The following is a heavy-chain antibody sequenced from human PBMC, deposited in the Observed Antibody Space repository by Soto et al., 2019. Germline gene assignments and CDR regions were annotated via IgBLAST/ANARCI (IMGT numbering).Heavy chain of an antibody. Sequence: QLQLQESGPGLVKPSETLSLTCTVSGGSISSSSYYWGWIRQPPGKGLEWIGSIYYSGSTYYNPSLKSRVXXSXDXXKNQFSLRLSSGPAADTAVYYCARQSAVAGNWFDPWGQGTLVTVSS. CDR3: ARQSAVAGNWFDP. D-gene: IGHD6-19*01. V-gene: IGHV4-39*01. CDR1: GGSISSSSYY. CDR2: IYYSGST. J-gene: IGHJ5*02.